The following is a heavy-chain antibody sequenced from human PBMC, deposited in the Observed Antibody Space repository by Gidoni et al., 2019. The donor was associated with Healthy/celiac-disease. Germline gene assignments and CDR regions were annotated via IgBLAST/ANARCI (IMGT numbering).Heavy chain of an antibody. D-gene: IGHD3-10*01. CDR2: IIPIFGTA. CDR1: GGTFSSYA. J-gene: IGHJ4*02. Sequence: QVQLVQSGAEVKKPGSSVKVSCKASGGTFSSYAISWVRQAPGQGLEWMGGIIPIFGTANYAQKFQGRVTITADESTSTAYMELSSLRSEDTAVYYCASLPRDYYGSGNSGVPFDYWGQGTLVTVSS. V-gene: IGHV1-69*01. CDR3: ASLPRDYYGSGNSGVPFDY.